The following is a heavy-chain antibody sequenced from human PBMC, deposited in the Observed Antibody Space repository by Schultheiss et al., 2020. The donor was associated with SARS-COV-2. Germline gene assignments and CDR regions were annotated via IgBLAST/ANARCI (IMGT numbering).Heavy chain of an antibody. J-gene: IGHJ3*02. CDR2: IDIAGDT. D-gene: IGHD3-16*01. Sequence: GESLKISCAASGFTFSAYDMHWVRQVTGKGLEWVSAIDIAGDTFYPASVKGRFTISRENAKNSLYLQMNSLTAGDTAVYYCAREGSGGTGIDALDIWGQGTVVTVSS. V-gene: IGHV3-13*01. CDR1: GFTFSAYD. CDR3: AREGSGGTGIDALDI.